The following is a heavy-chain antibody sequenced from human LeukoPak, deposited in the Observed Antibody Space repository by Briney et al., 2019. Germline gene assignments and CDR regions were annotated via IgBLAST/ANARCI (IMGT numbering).Heavy chain of an antibody. V-gene: IGHV3-15*01. D-gene: IGHD1-26*01. CDR1: GFTFSDAW. CDR3: TTRGGSFSVFGY. CDR2: IKSKTDGGTT. J-gene: IGHJ4*02. Sequence: GGSLRLSCAASGFTFSDAWMSWVRQAPGKGLEWVGRIKSKTDGGTTDYAAPVKGRFTISRDDSKNTLYLQMNSLRTEDTAVYYCTTRGGSFSVFGYWGQRTLVTVSS.